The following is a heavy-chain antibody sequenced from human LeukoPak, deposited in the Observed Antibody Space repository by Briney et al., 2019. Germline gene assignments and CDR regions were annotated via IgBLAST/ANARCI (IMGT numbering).Heavy chain of an antibody. Sequence: GGSLRLSCAASGLSFSSFAMSWVRQAPARGLEWLSSMKGTGETIYADSVRGRCTLFRDGSRNTVYLQLNNLRVEDTAVYYCARASWVSAADAVRWGQGTVVTVSS. V-gene: IGHV3-23*01. CDR2: MKGTGET. CDR1: GLSFSSFA. D-gene: IGHD3-10*01. J-gene: IGHJ4*02. CDR3: ARASWVSAADAVR.